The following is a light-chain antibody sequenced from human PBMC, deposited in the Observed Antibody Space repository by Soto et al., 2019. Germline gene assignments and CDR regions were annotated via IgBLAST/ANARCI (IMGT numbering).Light chain of an antibody. J-gene: IGKJ1*01. Sequence: ELVMTQSPAALSVSPGERATLSCRASQSVSSSLAWYQQKTGQAPRLLIYGASTRATGIPARFSGSGSGTEFTLTVSSLQSEDFAVYYCQQYSNGPRTFGQGTKVDIK. V-gene: IGKV3-15*01. CDR2: GAS. CDR1: QSVSSS. CDR3: QQYSNGPRT.